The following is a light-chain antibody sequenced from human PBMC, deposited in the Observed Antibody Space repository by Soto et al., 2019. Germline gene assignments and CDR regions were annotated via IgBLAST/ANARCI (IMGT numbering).Light chain of an antibody. V-gene: IGKV3-15*01. Sequence: EIVMTQSPATLSVSPGERVTLSCRASESIDFNLAWYQQKPGQAPRLLIYGASNRATGIPARFSGSGSGTEFTLTISSLQSEDFALYYCQQYNNWLTFGGGTKVDTK. CDR1: ESIDFN. CDR3: QQYNNWLT. J-gene: IGKJ4*01. CDR2: GAS.